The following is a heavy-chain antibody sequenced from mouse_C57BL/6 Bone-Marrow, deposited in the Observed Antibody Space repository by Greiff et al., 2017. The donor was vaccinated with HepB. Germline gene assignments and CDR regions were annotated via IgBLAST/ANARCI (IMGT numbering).Heavy chain of an antibody. D-gene: IGHD3-2*02. J-gene: IGHJ2*01. CDR3: ARSIRQRRPYYFDY. Sequence: QVQLQQPGAELVKPGASVKLSCKASGYTFTSYWMHWVKQRPGQGLEWIGMIHPNSGSTNYNEKFKSKATLTVDKSSSTAYMQLSSLTSEDSAVYYCARSIRQRRPYYFDYWGQGTTLTVSS. CDR1: GYTFTSYW. V-gene: IGHV1-64*01. CDR2: IHPNSGST.